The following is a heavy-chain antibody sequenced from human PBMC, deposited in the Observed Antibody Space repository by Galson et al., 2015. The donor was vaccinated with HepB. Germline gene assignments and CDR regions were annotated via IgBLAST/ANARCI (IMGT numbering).Heavy chain of an antibody. Sequence: SLRLSCAASGFTFSTHGMHWVRQAPGKGLEWVAVIWYDGSKKYYAASVKGRFTVSRDNSKDTLYLQMNSLRAEDTAVYYCARDPQVSYTVYYHYYMDVWGKGTTVTVSS. D-gene: IGHD2-8*01. CDR2: IWYDGSKK. J-gene: IGHJ6*03. V-gene: IGHV3-33*01. CDR1: GFTFSTHG. CDR3: ARDPQVSYTVYYHYYMDV.